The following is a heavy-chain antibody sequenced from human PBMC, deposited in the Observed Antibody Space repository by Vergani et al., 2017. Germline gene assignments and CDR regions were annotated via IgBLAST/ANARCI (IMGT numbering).Heavy chain of an antibody. J-gene: IGHJ4*02. CDR1: GYTFTSYA. Sequence: QVQLVQSGAEVKKTGASVTVSCKASGYTFTSYAMHWVRQAPGQRLEWMGWINAGNGNTKYAQKFQGRVTITRDTAASTAYMELSSLRSEDTAVYYCARGYNWNYPDYWGQGTLVTVSS. CDR2: INAGNGNT. D-gene: IGHD1-20*01. V-gene: IGHV1-3*01. CDR3: ARGYNWNYPDY.